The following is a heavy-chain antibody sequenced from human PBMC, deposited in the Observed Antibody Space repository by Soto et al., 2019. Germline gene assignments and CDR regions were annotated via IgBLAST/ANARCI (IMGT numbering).Heavy chain of an antibody. CDR2: ISSSSSYI. Sequence: SGGSLRLSCTGSGFTFSSSTMTWVRQGPGKGLEWVSSISSSSSYIYFADSLKGRFTISRDNAKNSLYLQMNSLRAEDTAVYYCARDIGEMSAVWGQGTQVTVPQ. CDR1: GFTFSSST. CDR3: ARDIGEMSAV. V-gene: IGHV3-21*06. D-gene: IGHD3-10*01. J-gene: IGHJ4*02.